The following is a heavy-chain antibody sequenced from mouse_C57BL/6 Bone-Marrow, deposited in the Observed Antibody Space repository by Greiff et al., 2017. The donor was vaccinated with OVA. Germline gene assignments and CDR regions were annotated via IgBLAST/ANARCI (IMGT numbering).Heavy chain of an antibody. V-gene: IGHV1-63*01. CDR3: ARSSEHDYFHN. Sequence: QVQLQQSGAELVRPGTSVKMSCKASGYTFTNYWIGWSKQRPGHGLEWIGDIYPGGGYTNYNEKFKGKATLTADKSSSTAYMQFSSLTSEDSAIYCCARSSEHDYFHNWRQGTTLTVSS. J-gene: IGHJ2*01. CDR2: IYPGGGYT. CDR1: GYTFTNYW.